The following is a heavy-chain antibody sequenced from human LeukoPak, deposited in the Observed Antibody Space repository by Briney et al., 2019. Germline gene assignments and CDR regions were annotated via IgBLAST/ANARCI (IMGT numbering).Heavy chain of an antibody. J-gene: IGHJ4*02. D-gene: IGHD6-13*01. CDR2: MNTNNGNT. CDR1: GYTITSSD. CDR3: ARAGGGSSWYSVLDY. V-gene: IGHV1-8*01. Sequence: ASVKVSCKASGYTITSSDINWVRQATGQGLEWMGWMNTNNGNTGYAQKFQGRVTMTRNTSISTAYMELSSLTSEDTAVYYCARAGGGSSWYSVLDYWGQGPLVTVSS.